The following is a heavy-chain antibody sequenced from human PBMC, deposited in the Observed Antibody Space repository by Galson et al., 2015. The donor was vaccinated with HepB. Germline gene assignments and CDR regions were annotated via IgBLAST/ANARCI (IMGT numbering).Heavy chain of an antibody. J-gene: IGHJ6*04. V-gene: IGHV1-3*01. CDR3: ARGGDIVVVPAAPGYYGMDV. CDR2: INAGNGNT. Sequence: SVKVSCXXSGYTFTSYAMHWVRQAPGQRLEWMGWINAGNGNTKYSQKFQGRVTITRDTPASTAYMELSSLRSEDTAVYYCARGGDIVVVPAAPGYYGMDVWXXGTTVTVSS. CDR1: GYTFTSYA. D-gene: IGHD2-2*01.